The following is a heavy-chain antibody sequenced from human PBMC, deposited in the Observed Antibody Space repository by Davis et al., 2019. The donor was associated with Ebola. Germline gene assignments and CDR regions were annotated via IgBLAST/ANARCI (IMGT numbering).Heavy chain of an antibody. CDR3: AREGKYRDESRTFDY. J-gene: IGHJ4*02. CDR2: INLDGSYP. CDR1: GFTFSSYW. D-gene: IGHD2-2*01. Sequence: GESLKISCAASGFTFSSYWMHWVRQAPGKGLVWVSRINLDGSYPETADFVKGRFTISRDNARNTLYLQMNSLRDDDTAVYYCAREGKYRDESRTFDYWGQGTLVTVSS. V-gene: IGHV3-74*01.